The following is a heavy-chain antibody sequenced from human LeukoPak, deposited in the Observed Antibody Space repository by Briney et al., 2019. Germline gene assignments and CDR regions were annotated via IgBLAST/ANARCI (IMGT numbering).Heavy chain of an antibody. V-gene: IGHV4-59*01. CDR3: AARPSVLYYSDPGSYYLWGFDP. Sequence: PSETLSLTCSVSGGSISSYYWNWIRQTPGKGLEWIGYVFYTGYTHYNASLKSRVTISVDTSKNQFSLKLSSVTAADTAVYYCAARPSVLYYSDPGSYYLWGFDPWGQGTLVTVSS. J-gene: IGHJ5*02. CDR2: VFYTGYT. D-gene: IGHD3-10*01. CDR1: GGSISSYY.